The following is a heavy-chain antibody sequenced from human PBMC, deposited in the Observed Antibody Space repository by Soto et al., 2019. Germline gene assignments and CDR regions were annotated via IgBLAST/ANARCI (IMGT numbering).Heavy chain of an antibody. Sequence: EVQLVESGGGLVQPGRSLRLSCAASGFTFDDYAMHWVRQAPGKGLEWVSGISWNSGSIGYADSVKGRFTISRDNAKNSLYLQMNSLRAEDTALYYCAKDQTGTEGGYFDLWGRGTLVTVSS. CDR2: ISWNSGSI. CDR1: GFTFDDYA. J-gene: IGHJ2*01. CDR3: AKDQTGTEGGYFDL. D-gene: IGHD1-1*01. V-gene: IGHV3-9*01.